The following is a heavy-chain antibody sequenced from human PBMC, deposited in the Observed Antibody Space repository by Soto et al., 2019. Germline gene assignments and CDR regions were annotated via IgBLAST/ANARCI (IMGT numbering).Heavy chain of an antibody. J-gene: IGHJ5*02. Sequence: GGSLRLSCAASGFTFSSYGMHWVRQAPGKGLEWVAVISYDGSNKYYADSVKGRFTISRDNSKNTLYLQMNSLRAEDTAVYYCAKEKAYYDFWSGFNWFDPWGQGTLVTVSS. CDR3: AKEKAYYDFWSGFNWFDP. CDR1: GFTFSSYG. D-gene: IGHD3-3*01. CDR2: ISYDGSNK. V-gene: IGHV3-30*18.